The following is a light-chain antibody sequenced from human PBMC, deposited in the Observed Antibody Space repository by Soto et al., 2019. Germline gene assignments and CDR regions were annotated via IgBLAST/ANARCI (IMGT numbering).Light chain of an antibody. Sequence: EIVLTQSPGTLSLSPGERATLSCRASQSVSSSYFAWYPQKPGQAPRLLIYGASSRATGIPDRFSGSGSGTDFTLTFSRLEPEDFAVYYCQHYGGSPYTFGQGTKLEIK. V-gene: IGKV3-20*01. CDR1: QSVSSSY. CDR3: QHYGGSPYT. J-gene: IGKJ2*01. CDR2: GAS.